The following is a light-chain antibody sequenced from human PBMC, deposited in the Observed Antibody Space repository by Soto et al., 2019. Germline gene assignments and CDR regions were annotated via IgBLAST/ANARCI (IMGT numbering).Light chain of an antibody. CDR2: QVS. Sequence: DIVMTQTPLSLSVNPGQPASISCKASHSLVFSDGKTYLYWYLQRPGQSPQLLISQVSNRFTGVPDKFSGSGSGTDFTLRISRVEAEDVGIYYCLHSVQSPRTFGQGTKVEI. CDR3: LHSVQSPRT. V-gene: IGKV2D-29*02. CDR1: HSLVFSDGKTY. J-gene: IGKJ1*01.